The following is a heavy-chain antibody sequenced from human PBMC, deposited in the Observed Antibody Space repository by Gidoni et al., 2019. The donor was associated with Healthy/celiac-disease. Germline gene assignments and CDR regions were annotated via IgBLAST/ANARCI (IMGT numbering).Heavy chain of an antibody. CDR2: IIPIFGTA. CDR3: ARNLVVAAIHYYYYYGMDV. J-gene: IGHJ6*02. V-gene: IGHV1-69*01. Sequence: QVQLVQSGAEVKKPGSSVTVSCKASGGTLSSYPLSWVRQAPGQGREWRGGIIPIFGTANYAQKFQGRVTITADESTSTAYMELSSLRSEDTAVYYCARNLVVAAIHYYYYYGMDVWGQGTTVTVSS. D-gene: IGHD2-15*01. CDR1: GGTLSSYP.